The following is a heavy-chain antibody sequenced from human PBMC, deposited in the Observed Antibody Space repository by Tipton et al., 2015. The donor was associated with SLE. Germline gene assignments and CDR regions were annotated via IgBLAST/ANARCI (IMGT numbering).Heavy chain of an antibody. CDR3: ARWDSGRSVGAFDF. Sequence: GLVKPSETLSLICNVSGHSISSGYYWGWIRQFPGKGLEWIGSFYHSGSTYYNPSLKSRVTISVDTSKNQFSLKLTSVTAADTAVYYCARWDSGRSVGAFDFWGQGTMVTVSS. CDR2: FYHSGST. CDR1: GHSISSGYY. D-gene: IGHD1-26*01. V-gene: IGHV4-38-2*02. J-gene: IGHJ3*01.